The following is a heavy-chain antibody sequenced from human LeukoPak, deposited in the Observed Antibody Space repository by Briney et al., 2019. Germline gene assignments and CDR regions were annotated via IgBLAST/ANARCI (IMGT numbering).Heavy chain of an antibody. CDR1: GFTFSSYS. CDR2: ISSSSSTI. Sequence: GGSLRLSCAASGFTFSSYSMNWVRQAPGKGLEWVSYISSSSSTIYYADSVKGRFTISRDNAKNSLYLQMNSLRAEDTAVYYCAREWEPDFDYWGQGTLVTVSS. J-gene: IGHJ4*02. CDR3: AREWEPDFDY. V-gene: IGHV3-48*04. D-gene: IGHD1-26*01.